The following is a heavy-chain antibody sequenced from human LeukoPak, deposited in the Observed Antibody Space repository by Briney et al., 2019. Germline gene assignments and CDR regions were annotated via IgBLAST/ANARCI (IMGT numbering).Heavy chain of an antibody. V-gene: IGHV3-11*01. Sequence: GGSLRLSCAASGFTFSGYYMSWIRQAPGKGLEWVSYISSSGSTIYYADSVKGRFTISRDNSENTLYLQIDNLRADDTAAYYCARGPPCVTTSCKIAGAWLAFDIWGQGTVVTVSS. D-gene: IGHD4-17*01. CDR1: GFTFSGYY. CDR2: ISSSGSTI. CDR3: ARGPPCVTTSCKIAGAWLAFDI. J-gene: IGHJ3*02.